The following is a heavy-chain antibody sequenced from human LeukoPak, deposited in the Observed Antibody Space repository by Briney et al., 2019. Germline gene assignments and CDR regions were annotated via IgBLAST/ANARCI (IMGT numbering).Heavy chain of an antibody. CDR3: VRGLTTVATWLYL. CDR1: GYTFTGYL. Sequence: ASVKVSCKSSGYTFTGYLMHWVRQAPGQGLKWMGWISPNSGDTKYAQKFQGRVTMTRDTSISTAYMEVSRLRSDDTAVYYCVRGLTTVATWLYLWGRGTLVTVSS. V-gene: IGHV1-2*02. J-gene: IGHJ2*01. CDR2: ISPNSGDT. D-gene: IGHD4-17*01.